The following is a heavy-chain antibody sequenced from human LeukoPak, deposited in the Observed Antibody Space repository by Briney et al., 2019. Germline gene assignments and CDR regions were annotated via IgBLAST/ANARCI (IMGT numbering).Heavy chain of an antibody. D-gene: IGHD2-8*01. V-gene: IGHV3-11*05. Sequence: GGSLRLSCAASGFTVSSNYMNWIRQAPGKGLEWVSYISSSSGSVTYYADSVEGRFTISRDNAKNSLYLQMNSLRAEDTAVYYCARDRGMVDVWGKGATVTVSS. J-gene: IGHJ6*04. CDR2: ISSSSGSVT. CDR1: GFTVSSNY. CDR3: ARDRGMVDV.